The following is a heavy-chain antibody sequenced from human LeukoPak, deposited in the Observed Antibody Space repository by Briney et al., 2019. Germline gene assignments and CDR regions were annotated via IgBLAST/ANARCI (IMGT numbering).Heavy chain of an antibody. Sequence: PSETLSLTCTVSGGSISSYYWSWIRQPPGKGLEWIGHIYYSGSTNYNPSLKSRVTISVDTSKNQFSLKLSSVTAADTAVYYCARSNYYYYGMDVWGQGTTVTVSS. CDR3: ARSNYYYYGMDV. J-gene: IGHJ6*02. CDR2: IYYSGST. CDR1: GGSISSYY. V-gene: IGHV4-59*08.